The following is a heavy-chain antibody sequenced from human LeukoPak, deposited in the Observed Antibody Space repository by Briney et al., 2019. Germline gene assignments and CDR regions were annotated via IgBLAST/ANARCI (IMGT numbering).Heavy chain of an antibody. V-gene: IGHV4-39*01. J-gene: IGHJ4*02. D-gene: IGHD3-9*01. CDR2: MHYSGST. CDR3: ARHTHYYDVLTGYYRRRLDY. Sequence: PSETLSLTCTVSGXSINISDDYWGWIRQPPGKGLEWIGSMHYSGSTYYKPSLKSRVTISVDTSKNHFSLRLGPVTATDTALYFCARHTHYYDVLTGYYRRRLDYWGQGTLVTVSS. CDR1: GXSINISDDY.